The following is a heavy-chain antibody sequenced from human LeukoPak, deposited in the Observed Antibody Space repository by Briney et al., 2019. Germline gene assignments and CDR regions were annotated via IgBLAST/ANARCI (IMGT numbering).Heavy chain of an antibody. CDR1: GYTFTSYW. CDR3: ARTNRYYDSSRSQAFDI. J-gene: IGHJ3*02. Sequence: GESLKISCKGSGYTFTSYWIHWVRQMPGKGLEWMGRLDPSDSYTNYSPSFQGRVTISTDTSISTASLQWSSLTASDTAMYYCARTNRYYDSSRSQAFDIWGQGTMVTVSS. D-gene: IGHD3-22*01. V-gene: IGHV5-10-1*01. CDR2: LDPSDSYT.